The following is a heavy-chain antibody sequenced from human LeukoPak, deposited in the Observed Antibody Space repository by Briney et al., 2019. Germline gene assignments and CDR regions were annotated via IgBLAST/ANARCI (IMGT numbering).Heavy chain of an antibody. CDR1: GYTFTGYY. CDR2: INPNSGGT. Sequence: ASVNVSCKASGYTFTGYYMHWVRQAPGQGLEWMGWINPNSGGTNYAQKFQGRVTMTRDTSISTAYMELSRLRSDDTAVYYCARTITIAPPGYYYGMDVWGQGTTVTVSS. V-gene: IGHV1-2*02. D-gene: IGHD3-9*01. CDR3: ARTITIAPPGYYYGMDV. J-gene: IGHJ6*02.